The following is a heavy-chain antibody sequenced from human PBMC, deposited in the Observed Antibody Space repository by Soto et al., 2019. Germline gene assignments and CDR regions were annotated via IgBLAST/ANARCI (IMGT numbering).Heavy chain of an antibody. D-gene: IGHD6-19*01. J-gene: IGHJ6*02. V-gene: IGHV5-51*01. CDR3: ARQTTGWFGMDV. CDR2: IYPGDSGA. Sequence: GESLKISCKGAGYSFTDYWIGWVRQMLGKGLEWMGIIYPGDSGARYSPSFQGQVSISADKSVNTAYLQWGSLKASDTAMYYCARQTTGWFGMDVWGQGTTVTVSS. CDR1: GYSFTDYW.